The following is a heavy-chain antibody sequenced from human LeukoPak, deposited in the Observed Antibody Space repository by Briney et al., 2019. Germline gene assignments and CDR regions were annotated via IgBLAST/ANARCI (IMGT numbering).Heavy chain of an antibody. V-gene: IGHV3-33*08. CDR3: ARAKYGDYWDYYYYGMDV. J-gene: IGHJ6*02. CDR2: IWYDGSNK. Sequence: GGSLRLSCAASGFTFSSFSMNWVRQAPGKGLEWVAVIWYDGSNKYYADSVKGRFTISRDNSKNTLYLQMNSLRAEDTAVYYCARAKYGDYWDYYYYGMDVWGQGTTVTVSS. D-gene: IGHD4-17*01. CDR1: GFTFSSFS.